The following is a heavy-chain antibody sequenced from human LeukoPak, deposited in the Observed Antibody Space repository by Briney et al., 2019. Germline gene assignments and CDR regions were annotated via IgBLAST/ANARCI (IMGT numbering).Heavy chain of an antibody. J-gene: IGHJ3*02. Sequence: ASVKVSCKASGGTFSSYAISWVRQAPGQGLEWMGRIIPILGIANYAQKFQGRVTITADKSTSTAYMELSSLRPEDTAVYYCAREILVGATASAFDIWGQGTMVTVSS. D-gene: IGHD1-26*01. CDR3: AREILVGATASAFDI. V-gene: IGHV1-69*04. CDR1: GGTFSSYA. CDR2: IIPILGIA.